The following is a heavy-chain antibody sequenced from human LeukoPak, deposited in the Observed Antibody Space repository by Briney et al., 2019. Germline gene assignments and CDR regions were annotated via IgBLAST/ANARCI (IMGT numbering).Heavy chain of an antibody. CDR2: IYHSGST. CDR3: ARDPTLYSAFDI. Sequence: SETLSLTCTVSGGSISSGGYYWSWIRQPPGKGLEWMGYIYHSGSTYYNPSLKSRVTISVDRSKNQFSLKLSSVTAADTAVYYCARDPTLYSAFDIWGQGTMVTVSS. D-gene: IGHD2-8*01. J-gene: IGHJ3*02. V-gene: IGHV4-30-2*01. CDR1: GGSISSGGYY.